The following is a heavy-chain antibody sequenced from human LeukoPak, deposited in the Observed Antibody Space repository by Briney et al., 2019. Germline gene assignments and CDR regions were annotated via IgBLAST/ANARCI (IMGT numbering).Heavy chain of an antibody. CDR1: GYTFTSXX. CDR3: ARHQGAGEYPFDY. Sequence: GASVKVSCKASGYTFTSXXXXXXXXXXXXXXXXXXIINPSDGSTTYAQKXXXXXXMTRDXSTSTVYMELSSLRSEDTAVYYCARHQGAGEYPFDYWGQGTLVTVSS. V-gene: IGHV1-46*01. CDR2: INPSDGST. J-gene: IGHJ4*02. D-gene: IGHD2/OR15-2a*01.